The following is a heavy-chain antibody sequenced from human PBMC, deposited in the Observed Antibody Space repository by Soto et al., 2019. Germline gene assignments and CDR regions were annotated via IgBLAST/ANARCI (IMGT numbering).Heavy chain of an antibody. D-gene: IGHD3-10*01. CDR1: GGSISSGDYY. CDR2: IYYSGST. V-gene: IGHV4-30-4*01. CDR3: ARGIRGSIMGPEYFQH. J-gene: IGHJ1*01. Sequence: QVQLQESGPGLVKPSQTLSLTCTVSGGSISSGDYYWSWIRQPPGKGLEWIGYIYYSGSTYYNPSLKSRVTISVDTSKNQFSLKLSSVTAADTAVYYCARGIRGSIMGPEYFQHWGQGTLVTVSS.